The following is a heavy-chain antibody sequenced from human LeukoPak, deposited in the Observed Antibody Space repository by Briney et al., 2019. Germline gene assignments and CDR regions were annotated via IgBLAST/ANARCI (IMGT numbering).Heavy chain of an antibody. V-gene: IGHV4-34*01. CDR2: INHSGST. CDR1: GGSFSGYY. D-gene: IGHD3/OR15-3a*01. CDR3: ARGGEGTHDY. J-gene: IGHJ4*02. Sequence: SETLSLTCAVYGGSFSGYYWSWIRQPPGKGLEWIGEINHSGSTNYNPSLKSRVTMSVDTSKNQFSLKLSSVTAADTAVYYCARGGEGTHDYWGQGTLVTVSS.